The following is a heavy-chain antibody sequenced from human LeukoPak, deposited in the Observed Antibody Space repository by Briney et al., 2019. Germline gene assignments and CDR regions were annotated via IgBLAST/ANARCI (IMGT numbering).Heavy chain of an antibody. Sequence: GESLKISCKGSGYSFSTYWIGWVRQKPGEGLEWMEILYPGDSDTRYSPSFQDQLTISVDKSISTAYLQWSSLKASDTAMYYCARLLIVGAHSGHYYFDSWGQGTLVTVSS. CDR1: GYSFSTYW. CDR3: ARLLIVGAHSGHYYFDS. CDR2: LYPGDSDT. V-gene: IGHV5-51*01. D-gene: IGHD1-26*01. J-gene: IGHJ4*02.